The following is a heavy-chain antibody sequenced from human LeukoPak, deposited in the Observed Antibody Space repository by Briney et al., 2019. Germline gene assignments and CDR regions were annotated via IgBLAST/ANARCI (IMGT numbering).Heavy chain of an antibody. D-gene: IGHD2-15*01. CDR2: INHSGST. J-gene: IGHJ4*02. Sequence: SETLSLTCAVYGGSFSGYYWSWICQPPGKGLEWIGEINHSGSTNYNPSLKSRVTISVDTSKNQFSLKLSSVTAADTAVYYCARLCGGSCYRLDYWGQGTLVTVSS. CDR3: ARLCGGSCYRLDY. CDR1: GGSFSGYY. V-gene: IGHV4-34*01.